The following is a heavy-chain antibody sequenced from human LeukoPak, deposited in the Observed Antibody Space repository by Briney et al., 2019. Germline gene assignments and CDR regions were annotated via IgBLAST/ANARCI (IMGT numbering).Heavy chain of an antibody. D-gene: IGHD3-10*01. CDR3: AKDPYGSGYNWFDP. CDR2: ISYDGSNK. J-gene: IGHJ5*02. Sequence: PGGSLRLSCAASGFTFSSYGMHWVRQAPGKGLEWVAVISYDGSNKYYADSVKGRFTISRDNSKNTLYLQVNSLRAEDTAVYYCAKDPYGSGYNWFDPWGQGTLVTVSS. CDR1: GFTFSSYG. V-gene: IGHV3-30*18.